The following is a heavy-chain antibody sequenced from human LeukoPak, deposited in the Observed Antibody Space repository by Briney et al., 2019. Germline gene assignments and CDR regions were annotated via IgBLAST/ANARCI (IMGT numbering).Heavy chain of an antibody. D-gene: IGHD6-13*01. CDR3: ARGIAAAGPSYFDY. CDR2: IYYSGST. V-gene: IGHV4-59*08. J-gene: IGHJ4*02. CDR1: GGSISSYY. Sequence: SETLSVTCTVSGGSISSYYWSWIRQPPGNGLEWIGYIYYSGSTNYNPSLKSRVTISVDTSKNQFSLKLSSVTAADTAVYYCARGIAAAGPSYFDYWGQGTLVTVSS.